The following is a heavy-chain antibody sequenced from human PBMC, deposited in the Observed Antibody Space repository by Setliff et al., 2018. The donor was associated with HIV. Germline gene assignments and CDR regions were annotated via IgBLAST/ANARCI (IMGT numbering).Heavy chain of an antibody. J-gene: IGHJ2*01. CDR2: VYDSGTT. Sequence: SETLSLTCTVSGASMRGHYWNWIRQPPGKGLEWIGYVYDSGTTYYNPSLASRVIISADTSRKRFSLQLNSVTAADTGVYFCARAPQDRTTWYFDLWGRGTLVTVSS. CDR3: ARAPQDRTTWYFDL. CDR1: GASMRGHY. V-gene: IGHV4-59*11. D-gene: IGHD4-17*01.